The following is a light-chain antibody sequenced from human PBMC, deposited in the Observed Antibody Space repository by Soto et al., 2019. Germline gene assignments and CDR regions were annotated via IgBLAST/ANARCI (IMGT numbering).Light chain of an antibody. V-gene: IGKV3-20*01. CDR2: EAS. CDR3: QQYRT. J-gene: IGKJ1*01. Sequence: EIVLTQSPGTLALSPGEGATLSCRASQSVSSSSLAWYQQNPGQAPRLLIYEASSRATGIPDRLSGSGSGTDFTLTISRLEPEDFAVYYCQQYRTFGQGTKVDI. CDR1: QSVSSSS.